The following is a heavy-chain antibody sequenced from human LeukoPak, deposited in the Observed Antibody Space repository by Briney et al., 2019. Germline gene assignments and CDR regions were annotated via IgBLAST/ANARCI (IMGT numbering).Heavy chain of an antibody. D-gene: IGHD1-26*01. V-gene: IGHV4-34*01. J-gene: IGHJ4*02. CDR3: ARGTRPRVGATGSFDY. Sequence: SETLSLTCAVYGGSFSGYYWSWIRQPPGKGLEWIGEINHSGSTNCNPSLKSRVTISVDTSKNQFSLKLSSVTAADTAVYYCARGTRPRVGATGSFDYWGQGTLVTVSS. CDR2: INHSGST. CDR1: GGSFSGYY.